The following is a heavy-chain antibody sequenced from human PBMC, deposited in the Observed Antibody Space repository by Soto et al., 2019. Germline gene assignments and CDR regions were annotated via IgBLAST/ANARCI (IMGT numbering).Heavy chain of an antibody. CDR3: ARGPITGTTDS. CDR2: IYHSGST. Sequence: HVQLQESGPGLVKPSQTLSLTCNVSGGSISSGDYFWNWIRQPPGKGLEWIGYIYHSGSTSYNPPLRSRVTIPIDTSKSQFSLKLASVTAADTAVYYCARGPITGTTDSWGQGTLVTVS. J-gene: IGHJ4*02. V-gene: IGHV4-30-4*01. CDR1: GGSISSGDYF. D-gene: IGHD1-7*01.